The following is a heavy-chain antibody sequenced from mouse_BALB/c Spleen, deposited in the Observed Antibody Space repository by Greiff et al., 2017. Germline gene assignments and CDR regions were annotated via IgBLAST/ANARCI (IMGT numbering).Heavy chain of an antibody. V-gene: IGHV3-2*02. D-gene: IGHD1-1*01. CDR3: ARIYYYGSSSFDY. CDR1: GYSITSDYA. J-gene: IGHJ2*01. Sequence: EVKLMESGPGLVKPSQSLSLTCTVTGYSITSDYAWNWIRQFPGNKLEWMGYISYSGSTSYNPSLKSRISITRDTSKNQFFLQLNSVTTEDTATYYCARIYYYGSSSFDYWGQGTTLTVSS. CDR2: ISYSGST.